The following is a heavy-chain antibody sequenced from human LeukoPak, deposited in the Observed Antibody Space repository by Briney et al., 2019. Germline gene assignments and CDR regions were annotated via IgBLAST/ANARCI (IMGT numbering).Heavy chain of an antibody. V-gene: IGHV3-21*01. CDR2: ISGSSSYI. CDR3: ARDFGDSFSFDY. J-gene: IGHJ4*02. D-gene: IGHD3-16*01. CDR1: GFTFSSYS. Sequence: PGGSLRLSCAASGFTFSSYSMNWVRQAPGKGLEWVSSISGSSSYIYYADSVKGRFTISRDNSKNTLYLQMNSLRAEDTAVYYCARDFGDSFSFDYWGQGTLVTVSS.